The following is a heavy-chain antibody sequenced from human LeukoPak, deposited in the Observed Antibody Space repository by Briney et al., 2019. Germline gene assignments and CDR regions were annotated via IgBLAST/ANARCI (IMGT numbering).Heavy chain of an antibody. J-gene: IGHJ3*02. V-gene: IGHV3-11*04. CDR2: ISSSSSTI. Sequence: PGGSLRLSCAASGFTFSDYHMSWIHQAPGKGLEWVSYISSSSSTIYYADSVKGRFTISRDNAKNSLYLQMNSLRAEDTAVYYCARDISSGWDDAFDIWGQGTMVTVSS. CDR1: GFTFSDYH. D-gene: IGHD6-19*01. CDR3: ARDISSGWDDAFDI.